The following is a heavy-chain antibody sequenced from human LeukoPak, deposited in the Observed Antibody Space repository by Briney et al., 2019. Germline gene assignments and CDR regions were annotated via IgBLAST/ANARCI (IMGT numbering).Heavy chain of an antibody. J-gene: IGHJ4*02. CDR1: GYPFSSYT. V-gene: IGHV3-21*01. Sequence: GGSLRLSCAASGYPFSSYTMNWVRHAPGGGLEWVAYISSSECEVYYAVSVRGRFPLSRDNARSSLHLLMDSLRAEDTAVYYCAKEGLYTSRWFYFESWGQGTLVTVSA. CDR2: ISSSECEV. D-gene: IGHD6-13*01. CDR3: AKEGLYTSRWFYFES.